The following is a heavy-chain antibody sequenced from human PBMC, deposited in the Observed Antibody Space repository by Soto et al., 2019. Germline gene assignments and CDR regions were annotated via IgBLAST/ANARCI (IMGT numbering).Heavy chain of an antibody. Sequence: GASVKVSCKAYGGTFSRYAISWVRQAPGQGLEWMGGITPIFGTANYAQKFQGRVAITADESTRTSYMELRSLRSGDTAVYYCARGWGYDTSDYYYAYWGQGTLVTVS. V-gene: IGHV1-69*13. CDR1: GGTFSRYA. CDR2: ITPIFGTA. D-gene: IGHD3-22*01. CDR3: ARGWGYDTSDYYYAY. J-gene: IGHJ4*02.